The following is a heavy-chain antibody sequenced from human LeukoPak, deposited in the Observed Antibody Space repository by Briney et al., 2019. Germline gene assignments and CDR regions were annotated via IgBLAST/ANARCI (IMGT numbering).Heavy chain of an antibody. CDR2: IYYSGST. D-gene: IGHD1-26*01. CDR3: ARDREVGATGYYFDY. J-gene: IGHJ4*02. CDR1: GGSISSYY. V-gene: IGHV4-59*12. Sequence: SETLSLTCTVSGGSISSYYWSWIRQTPGKGLEWIGYIYYSGSTNFNPSLKSRVTISLDTSKNHFSLRLSSVTAADTAVYYCARDREVGATGYYFDYWGQGTLVTVSS.